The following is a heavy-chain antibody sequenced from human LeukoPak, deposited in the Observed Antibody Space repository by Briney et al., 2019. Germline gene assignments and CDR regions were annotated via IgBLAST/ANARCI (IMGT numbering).Heavy chain of an antibody. CDR1: GFTFNNVW. CDR3: AKWGCSGGSCYPFDY. Sequence: PGGSLRLSCAASGFTFNNVWMSWVRQAPGKGLEWVSAISGSRNNTYYADSVKGRFTISRDNSKNTLYLQMNSLRAEDTAVYYCAKWGCSGGSCYPFDYWGQGTLVTVSS. V-gene: IGHV3-23*01. D-gene: IGHD2-15*01. CDR2: ISGSRNNT. J-gene: IGHJ4*02.